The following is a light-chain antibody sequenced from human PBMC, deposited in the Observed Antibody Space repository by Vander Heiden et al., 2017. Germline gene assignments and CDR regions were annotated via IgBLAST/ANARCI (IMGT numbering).Light chain of an antibody. CDR2: KAS. J-gene: IGKJ1*01. Sequence: DIQMTQSPSTLSASVGDRVTITCRASQSISSWLAWYQQNPGKAPKLLIYKASSLDSGVPSRSRGRGPGTEFTLSIIILQPPDFATYYFQQYNTYSQTFGQGTKLEIK. CDR1: QSISSW. V-gene: IGKV1-5*03. CDR3: QQYNTYSQT.